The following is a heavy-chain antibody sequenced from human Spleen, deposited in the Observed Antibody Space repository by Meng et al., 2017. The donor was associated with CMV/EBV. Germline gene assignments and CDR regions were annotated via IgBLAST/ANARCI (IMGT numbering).Heavy chain of an antibody. V-gene: IGHV4-59*01. Sequence: GSLRLSCTVSGGSINSYYWSWMRQPPGKGLEWIGNIHYSGSTTYNPSLRSRVAISVDTSKNHFSLKLSSVTAADTAVYYCARESWDLQRDWGQGTLVTVSS. CDR1: GGSINSYY. CDR3: ARESWDLQRD. D-gene: IGHD1-26*01. CDR2: IHYSGST. J-gene: IGHJ4*02.